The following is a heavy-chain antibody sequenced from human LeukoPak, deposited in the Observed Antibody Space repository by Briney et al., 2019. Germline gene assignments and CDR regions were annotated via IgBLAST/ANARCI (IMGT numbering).Heavy chain of an antibody. V-gene: IGHV3-11*04. D-gene: IGHD4-23*01. J-gene: IGHJ4*02. Sequence: LSLTCTVSGGSISSYYWSWIRQPPGKGLEWVSYISSSGSTIYYADSVKGRFTISRDNAKNSLYLQMNSLRAEDTAVYYCARDYGGSSPFDYWGQGTLVTVSS. CDR1: GGSISSYY. CDR3: ARDYGGSSPFDY. CDR2: ISSSGSTI.